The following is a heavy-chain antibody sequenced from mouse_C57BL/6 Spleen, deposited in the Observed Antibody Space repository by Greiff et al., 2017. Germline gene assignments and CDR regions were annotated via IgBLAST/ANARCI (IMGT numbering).Heavy chain of an antibody. CDR3: AKGGYDYGGYFDV. CDR1: EYEFPSHD. D-gene: IGHD2-4*01. CDR2: INSDGGRT. Sequence: EVQLVESGGGLVQPGESLKLSCESNEYEFPSHDMSWVRKTPEKRLELVAAINSDGGRTYYPDTMERRIIISKDNTSKTLYLMMSRLMSEEAALYYCAKGGYDYGGYFDVWGTGTTVTVSS. J-gene: IGHJ1*03. V-gene: IGHV5-2*01.